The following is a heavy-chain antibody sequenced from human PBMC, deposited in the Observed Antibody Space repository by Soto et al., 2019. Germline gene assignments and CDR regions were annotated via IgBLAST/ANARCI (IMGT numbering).Heavy chain of an antibody. CDR3: ARDRGIQPRRPVYYYYGMDV. Sequence: EVQLLESGGGLVQPGGSLRLSCAASGFTFSSYAMSWVRQAPGKGLEWVSAISGSGGSTYYADSVKGRFTISRDNSKNTLYLQMNSLRAEDTAVYYCARDRGIQPRRPVYYYYGMDVWGQGTTVTVSS. V-gene: IGHV3-23*01. CDR2: ISGSGGST. J-gene: IGHJ6*02. CDR1: GFTFSSYA. D-gene: IGHD5-18*01.